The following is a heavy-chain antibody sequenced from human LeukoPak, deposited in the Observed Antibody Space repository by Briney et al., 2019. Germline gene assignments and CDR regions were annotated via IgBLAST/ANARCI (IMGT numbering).Heavy chain of an antibody. CDR2: IYSGVKT. J-gene: IGHJ4*02. D-gene: IGHD6-19*01. CDR3: ARGQWLGQFFFLDY. CDR1: GFTVSDKY. V-gene: IGHV3-53*01. Sequence: GGSLRLSCAASGFTVSDKYMTWVRQAPGKGLECVSIIYSGVKTDYADSVKGRFTISRDNSKNTLYLQMNSLRAEDTAVYFCARGQWLGQFFFLDYWGQGTLVTVSS.